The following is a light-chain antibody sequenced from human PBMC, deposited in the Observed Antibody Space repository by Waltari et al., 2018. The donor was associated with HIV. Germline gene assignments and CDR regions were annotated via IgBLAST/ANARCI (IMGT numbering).Light chain of an antibody. CDR3: QLWDGTGDHPGV. Sequence: SHVLTHPPSVPVATAPTARTTRRGNTHRSRGVHWYQQKPGQAPVLVIYYDSHRPSGIPERFSGSKSGNTATLTISRVEAGDEADYYCQLWDGTGDHPGVFGTGTQVTVL. V-gene: IGLV3-21*04. J-gene: IGLJ1*01. CDR1: THRSRG. CDR2: YDS.